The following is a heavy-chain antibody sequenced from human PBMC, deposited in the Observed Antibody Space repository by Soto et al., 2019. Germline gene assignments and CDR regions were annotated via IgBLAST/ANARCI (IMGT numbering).Heavy chain of an antibody. Sequence: CSAAGFTVRTNGMSWVRQAPGKGLEWVASFSSGSSDTHYADSLKGRFAISRDNSKNTLYLQMNSLRVEDTALYYCAGHGGYSYLGQGTLVTVSS. V-gene: IGHV3-23*01. CDR3: AGHGGYSY. J-gene: IGHJ4*02. D-gene: IGHD2-15*01. CDR1: GFTVRTNG. CDR2: FSSGSSDT.